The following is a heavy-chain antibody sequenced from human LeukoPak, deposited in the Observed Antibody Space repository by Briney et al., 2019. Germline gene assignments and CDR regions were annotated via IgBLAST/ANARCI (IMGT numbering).Heavy chain of an antibody. CDR2: IYYSGST. V-gene: IGHV4-39*07. CDR1: GSSISSSSYY. Sequence: PSETLSLTCTVSGSSISSSSYYWGWIRQPPGRGLEWIGSIYYSGSTYYNPSLKSRVTISVDTSKNQFSLKLSSVTAADTAVYYCARDRSGSYDCWGQGTLVTVSS. D-gene: IGHD1-26*01. CDR3: ARDRSGSYDC. J-gene: IGHJ4*02.